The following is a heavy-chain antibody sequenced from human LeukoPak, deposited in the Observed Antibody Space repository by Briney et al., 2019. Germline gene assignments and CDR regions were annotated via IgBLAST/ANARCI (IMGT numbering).Heavy chain of an antibody. D-gene: IGHD3-10*01. CDR3: AMGNYYGSGSYYNAPAH. V-gene: IGHV1-2*02. CDR1: GYTFTGYY. J-gene: IGHJ4*02. Sequence: ASVKVSCNASGYTFTGYYMHWVRQAPGQGPEWMGVISPSGGSTTYAQKFQGRVTLTRDTSISTAYMELSRLRSDDTAVYYCAMGNYYGSGSYYNAPAHWGQGTLVTVSS. CDR2: ISPSGGST.